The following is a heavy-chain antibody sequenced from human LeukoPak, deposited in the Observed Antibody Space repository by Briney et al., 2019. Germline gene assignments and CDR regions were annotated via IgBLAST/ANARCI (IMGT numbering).Heavy chain of an antibody. CDR1: GYGFSYFG. Sequence: ASVRVSCKSSGYGFSYFGINWVRQAPGQGLEWMGWITTNTGNPTYAQGFTGRFVFSLDTSVSTAYLQISSLKAEDTAVYYCARVRVYYYDSSGYYTRGMESDAFDIWGQGTMVTVSS. CDR2: ITTNTGNP. V-gene: IGHV7-4-1*02. J-gene: IGHJ3*02. D-gene: IGHD3-22*01. CDR3: ARVRVYYYDSSGYYTRGMESDAFDI.